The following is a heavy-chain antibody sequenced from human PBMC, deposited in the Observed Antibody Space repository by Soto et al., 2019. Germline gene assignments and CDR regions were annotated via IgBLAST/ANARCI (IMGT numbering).Heavy chain of an antibody. CDR1: GFPFSSSW. Sequence: EVQVVQSGGGLVQPGGSLRLSCAASGFPFSSSWMNWVRQAPGKGPEWVANINQDGSQTNYVASVRGRFTVSRDNAENSLYLQMNSLKVEDTAVDYCSRRLDYWGQGILVTVS. CDR2: INQDGSQT. V-gene: IGHV3-7*01. CDR3: SRRLDY. J-gene: IGHJ4*02.